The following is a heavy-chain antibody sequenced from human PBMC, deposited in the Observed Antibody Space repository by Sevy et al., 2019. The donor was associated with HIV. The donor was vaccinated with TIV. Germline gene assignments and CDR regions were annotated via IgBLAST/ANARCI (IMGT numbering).Heavy chain of an antibody. V-gene: IGHV3-48*01. J-gene: IGHJ4*02. Sequence: GGSLRLSCAASGFNFKYYSIYWVRQAPGERLEWVSYIDSSGGSIYQADSVRGRFTISRDNANNSAYLQMNSLRAEDTAVYYCARPKCTSTSCFLGLENRGQGTLVTVSS. D-gene: IGHD2-2*01. CDR3: ARPKCTSTSCFLGLEN. CDR1: GFNFKYYS. CDR2: IDSSGGSI.